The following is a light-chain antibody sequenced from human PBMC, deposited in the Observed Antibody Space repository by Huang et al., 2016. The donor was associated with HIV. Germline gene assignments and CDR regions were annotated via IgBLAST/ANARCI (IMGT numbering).Light chain of an antibody. CDR3: QQYGTSPLA. Sequence: EIVLTQSPGTLSLSPGERATLSCRASQSVSSSYLAWYQQKPGQAPRLLISGASSRATGIPDRFSGSGSGTDFTLTISRLEPEDFAVYYCQQYGTSPLAFGQGTKVEIK. CDR2: GAS. J-gene: IGKJ1*01. CDR1: QSVSSSY. V-gene: IGKV3-20*01.